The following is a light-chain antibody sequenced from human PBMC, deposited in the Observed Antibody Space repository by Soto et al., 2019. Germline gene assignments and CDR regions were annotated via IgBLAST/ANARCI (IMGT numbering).Light chain of an antibody. CDR2: RNN. CDR3: AAWDDSLSACYV. V-gene: IGLV1-47*01. Sequence: QSVLTQPPSASGTPGQRGTISCSGSSSNIGSNYVYWYQQLPGTAPKLLIYRNNQRPSGVPDRFSGSKSGTSASLAISGLRSEDEADYYCAAWDDSLSACYVFGTGTKVTVL. J-gene: IGLJ1*01. CDR1: SSNIGSNY.